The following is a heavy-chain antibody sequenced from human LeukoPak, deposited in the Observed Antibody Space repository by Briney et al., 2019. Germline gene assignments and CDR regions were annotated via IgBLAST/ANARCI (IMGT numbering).Heavy chain of an antibody. D-gene: IGHD5-18*01. V-gene: IGHV3-23*01. Sequence: GGSLRLSCAASGFTFSTYSMNWVRQAPGKGLEWVSAISGSGGSTYYADSVKGRFTISRDNSKNTLYLQMNSLRAEDTAVYYCAKMNGYSYGYGSVFDYWGQGTLVTVSS. CDR1: GFTFSTYS. CDR2: ISGSGGST. CDR3: AKMNGYSYGYGSVFDY. J-gene: IGHJ4*02.